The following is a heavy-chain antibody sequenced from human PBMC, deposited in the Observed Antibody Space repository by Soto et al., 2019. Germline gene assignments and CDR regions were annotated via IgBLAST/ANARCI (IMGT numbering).Heavy chain of an antibody. CDR2: ISGGGHAT. CDR3: AKERFGTAVEY. D-gene: IGHD3-3*01. Sequence: EVQLLESGGGLVQPGGSLRLSCAASGFTFSAYAMSWVRQAPGKGLEWVSTISGGGHATYYADSVKGRFTISRDTSKNTLYLQMHIVRADDTAIYYCAKERFGTAVEYWGQGSQVTVST. J-gene: IGHJ4*02. V-gene: IGHV3-23*01. CDR1: GFTFSAYA.